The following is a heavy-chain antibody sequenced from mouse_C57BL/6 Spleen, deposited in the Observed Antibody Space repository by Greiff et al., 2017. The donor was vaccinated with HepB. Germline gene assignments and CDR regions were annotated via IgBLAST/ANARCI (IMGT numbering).Heavy chain of an antibody. CDR1: GYSFTDYN. CDR2: INPNYGTT. D-gene: IGHD2-3*01. Sequence: EVKLQQSGPELVKPGASVKISCKASGYSFTDYNMNWVKQSNGKSLEWIGVINPNYGTTSYNQKFKGKATLTVDQSSSTAYMQLNSLTSEDSAVYYCARFLKGWLLGAMDYWGQGTSVTVSS. CDR3: ARFLKGWLLGAMDY. J-gene: IGHJ4*01. V-gene: IGHV1-39*01.